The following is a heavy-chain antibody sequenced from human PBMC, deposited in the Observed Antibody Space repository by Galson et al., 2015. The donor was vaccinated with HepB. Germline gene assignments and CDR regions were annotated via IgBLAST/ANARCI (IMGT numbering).Heavy chain of an antibody. J-gene: IGHJ4*02. CDR1: GFTFSSYG. CDR3: AKSPSGSQVGYYFDY. CDR2: ISYDGNNK. D-gene: IGHD1-26*01. Sequence: SLRLSCAASGFTFSSYGMHWVRQAPGKGLEWMAVISYDGNNKYYADSVKGRFTISRDNSKNTLYLQMNSLRAEDTAVYYCAKSPSGSQVGYYFDYWGQGTLVTVSS. V-gene: IGHV3-30*18.